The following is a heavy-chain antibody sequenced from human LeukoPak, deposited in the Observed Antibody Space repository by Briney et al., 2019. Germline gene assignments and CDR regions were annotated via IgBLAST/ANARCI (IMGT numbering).Heavy chain of an antibody. CDR1: GYTFTNYY. D-gene: IGHD1-26*01. Sequence: EGSVKVSCKASGYTFTNYYIHWVRQAPGQGLECMGIINPSGGSTSYAQKFQGRVTMTRDMSTSTVYMELSSLRSEDTAVYYCARGGVGATTYVWFDPWGQGTLVTVSS. CDR3: ARGGVGATTYVWFDP. V-gene: IGHV1-46*01. CDR2: INPSGGST. J-gene: IGHJ5*02.